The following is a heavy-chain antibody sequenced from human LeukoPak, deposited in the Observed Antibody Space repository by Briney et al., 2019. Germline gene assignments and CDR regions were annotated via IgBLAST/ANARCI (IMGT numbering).Heavy chain of an antibody. V-gene: IGHV4-34*01. D-gene: IGHD2-21*02. Sequence: PSETLSLTCAVYGGSFSPYYWRWIRLPPGKGLEWIGEINHSGSTNYNPSLKSRVTISVDTSKNQFSLRLSSVTAADTAVYYCARGGFYCGGDCYVDYWGQGTLVTVSS. J-gene: IGHJ4*02. CDR1: GGSFSPYY. CDR2: INHSGST. CDR3: ARGGFYCGGDCYVDY.